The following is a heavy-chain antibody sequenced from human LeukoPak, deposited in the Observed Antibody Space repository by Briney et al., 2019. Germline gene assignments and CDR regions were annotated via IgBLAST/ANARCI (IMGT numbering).Heavy chain of an antibody. Sequence: KTSETLSLTCTVSGGSISSSSYYWGWIRQPPGKGLEWIGEINHSGSTNYNPSLKSRVTISVDTSKNQFSLKLSSVTAADTAVYYCARVVYDFWSGYYLRRPDAFDIWGQGTMVTVSS. V-gene: IGHV4-39*07. D-gene: IGHD3-3*01. J-gene: IGHJ3*02. CDR3: ARVVYDFWSGYYLRRPDAFDI. CDR2: INHSGST. CDR1: GGSISSSSYY.